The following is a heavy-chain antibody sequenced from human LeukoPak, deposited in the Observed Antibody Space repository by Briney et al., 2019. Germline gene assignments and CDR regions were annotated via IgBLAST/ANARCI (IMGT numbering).Heavy chain of an antibody. CDR2: FKQDGSEK. D-gene: IGHD3-16*01. V-gene: IGHV3-7*01. CDR3: ARAVFTSETFDY. J-gene: IGHJ4*02. Sequence: TFKQDGSEKYYVDSVKGRFTISRDNAKNSLYLQMNSLRAEDTAVYYCARAVFTSETFDYWGQGTLVTVSS.